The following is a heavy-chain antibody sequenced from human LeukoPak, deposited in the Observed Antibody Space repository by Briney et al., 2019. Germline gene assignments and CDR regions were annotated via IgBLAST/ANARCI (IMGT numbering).Heavy chain of an antibody. CDR2: ISYDGSNK. CDR3: ARDFASSMVRGVMVWFGSNWFDP. CDR1: GFTFSSYA. J-gene: IGHJ5*02. Sequence: GGSLRLSCAASGFTFSSYAMHWVRQAPGKGLEWVAVISYDGSNKYYADSVKGRFTISRDNSKNTLYLQMNSLRAEDTAVYYCARDFASSMVRGVMVWFGSNWFDPWGQGTLVTVSS. D-gene: IGHD3-10*01. V-gene: IGHV3-30*04.